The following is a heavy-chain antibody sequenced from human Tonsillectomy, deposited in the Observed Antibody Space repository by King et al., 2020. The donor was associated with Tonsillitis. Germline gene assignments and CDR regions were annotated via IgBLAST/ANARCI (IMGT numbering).Heavy chain of an antibody. Sequence: QLVQSGAEVKKPGSSVKVSCKASGGTFSNYAISWVRQAPGQGLEWMGGIIPILGIANYAQKFQGRVTITADKSTSTAYMDLSSLRSEDTAVYYCARAIETFYYDSSGPWGQGTLVTVSS. D-gene: IGHD3-22*01. CDR1: GGTFSNYA. V-gene: IGHV1-69*09. CDR2: IIPILGIA. CDR3: ARAIETFYYDSSGP. J-gene: IGHJ4*02.